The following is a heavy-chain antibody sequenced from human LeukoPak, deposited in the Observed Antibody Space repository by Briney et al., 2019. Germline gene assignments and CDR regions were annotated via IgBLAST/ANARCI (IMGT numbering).Heavy chain of an antibody. J-gene: IGHJ4*02. D-gene: IGHD3-10*01. CDR3: AKSDCGSDGCKLLNY. V-gene: IGHV3-23*01. CDR2: ISGSGDTT. CDR1: GFTFSNYA. Sequence: GGSLRLSCAASGFTFSNYAMSWVRQAPGKGLEWVSAISGSGDTTYYADSLKGRLTISRDNAKNTVSLQMNNLRAEDTAVYYCAKSDCGSDGCKLLNYWGQGTLVIASS.